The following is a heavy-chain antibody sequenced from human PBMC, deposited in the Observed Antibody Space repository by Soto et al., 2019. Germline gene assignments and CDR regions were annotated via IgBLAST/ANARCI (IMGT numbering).Heavy chain of an antibody. Sequence: KPSETLSLTCTVSGGSISSYYWSWIRQPPGKGLEWIGYIYYSGSTNYNPSLKSRVTISVDTSKNQFSLKLSSVTAADTAVYYCASSTGDGGFFDYWGQGTLVTVSS. D-gene: IGHD7-27*01. V-gene: IGHV4-59*01. CDR3: ASSTGDGGFFDY. CDR1: GGSISSYY. J-gene: IGHJ4*02. CDR2: IYYSGST.